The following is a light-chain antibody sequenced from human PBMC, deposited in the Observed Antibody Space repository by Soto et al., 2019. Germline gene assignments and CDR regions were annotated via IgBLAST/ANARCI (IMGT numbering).Light chain of an antibody. Sequence: QSARAQPASVSGSPGQSITMSCTGTSSDVGGYNYVSWYQQHPGKAPKLMIYDVSNRPSGVSNRFSGSKSGNTASLTISGLQAEDEADYYCSSYTSSSTYVFGTGTKVTVL. V-gene: IGLV2-14*01. CDR3: SSYTSSSTYV. CDR1: SSDVGGYNY. J-gene: IGLJ1*01. CDR2: DVS.